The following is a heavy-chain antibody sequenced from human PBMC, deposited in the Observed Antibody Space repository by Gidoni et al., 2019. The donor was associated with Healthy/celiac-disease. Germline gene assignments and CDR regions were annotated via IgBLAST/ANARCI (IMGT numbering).Heavy chain of an antibody. CDR1: GGSFSGYY. D-gene: IGHD2-21*01. CDR2: INHSGST. V-gene: IGHV4-34*01. CDR3: ARAPFYSDAFDI. Sequence: QVQLQQWGAGLLKPSETLSLTCAVYGGSFSGYYWSWIRQPPGKGLEWIGEINHSGSTNYNPSLKSRVTISVDTSKNQFSLKLSSVTAADTAVYYCARAPFYSDAFDIWGQGTMVTVSS. J-gene: IGHJ3*02.